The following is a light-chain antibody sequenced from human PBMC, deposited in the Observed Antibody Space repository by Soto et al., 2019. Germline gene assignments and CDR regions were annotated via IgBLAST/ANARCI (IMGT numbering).Light chain of an antibody. Sequence: QSVLTQPASVSGSPGQSITISCTGTTSDVGAYNYVSWYQQHPGRAPKLLLYEVYYRPSGISNRFSGSKSGHPAYLTISGLQAEHEADHYSSSFTTITTWVFGGGTKLTVL. CDR1: TSDVGAYNY. CDR2: EVY. CDR3: SSFTTITTWV. V-gene: IGLV2-14*01. J-gene: IGLJ3*02.